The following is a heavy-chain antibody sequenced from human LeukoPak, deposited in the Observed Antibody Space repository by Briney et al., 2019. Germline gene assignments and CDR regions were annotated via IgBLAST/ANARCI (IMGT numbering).Heavy chain of an antibody. J-gene: IGHJ6*03. V-gene: IGHV3-23*01. CDR3: AKDGYYMDV. CDR2: MSASGSNT. Sequence: GGSLRLSCTVSGLPFNTYGMSWVRQAPGKGLEWVSAMSASGSNTHYADSVKGRVIISRGNSKNTRYLQMNSLRAEDTAVYYCAKDGYYMDVWGKGTTVTVSS. CDR1: GLPFNTYG.